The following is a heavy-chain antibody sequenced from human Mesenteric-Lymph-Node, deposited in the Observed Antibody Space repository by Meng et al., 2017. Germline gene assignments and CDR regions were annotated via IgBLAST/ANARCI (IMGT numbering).Heavy chain of an antibody. CDR2: INPSGGST. Sequence: ASVKVSCKASGYTFTSYGISWVRQAPGQGLEWMGIINPSGGSTSYAQKFQGRVTMTRDTSTSTVYMELSSLRAGDTAVYYCAREGGNGGNSGYFDYWGQGTLVTVSS. J-gene: IGHJ4*02. V-gene: IGHV1-46*01. CDR3: AREGGNGGNSGYFDY. CDR1: GYTFTSYG. D-gene: IGHD4-23*01.